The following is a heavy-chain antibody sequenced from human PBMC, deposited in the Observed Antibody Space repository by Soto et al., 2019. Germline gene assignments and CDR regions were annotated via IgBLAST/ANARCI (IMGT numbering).Heavy chain of an antibody. Sequence: TGGSLRLSCAASGFTFSSYAMSWVRQAPGKGLEWVSAISGSGGSTYYADSVKGRFTISRDNSKNTLYLQMNSLRAEDTAVYYCASQDLAYSGSYSAPGHWEGHYYYGMDVWGQGTTVTVSS. CDR1: GFTFSSYA. CDR2: ISGSGGST. J-gene: IGHJ6*02. D-gene: IGHD1-26*01. CDR3: ASQDLAYSGSYSAPGHWEGHYYYGMDV. V-gene: IGHV3-23*01.